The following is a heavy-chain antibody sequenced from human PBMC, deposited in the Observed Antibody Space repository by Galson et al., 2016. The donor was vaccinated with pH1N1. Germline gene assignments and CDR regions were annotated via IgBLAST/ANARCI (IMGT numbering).Heavy chain of an antibody. CDR3: ARPQSLATPAFFFDS. V-gene: IGHV5-51*03. Sequence: QSGAEVKKPGESLKISCRASGYTFTNYWIGWVRQVPGKGLEWMAIIYPGDSDARYSPSFQGRVTISADKSISTAYLHWSSLKASATAIYYCARPQSLATPAFFFDSWGRVTLVTVSS. CDR2: IYPGDSDA. J-gene: IGHJ4*02. D-gene: IGHD6-6*01. CDR1: GYTFTNYW.